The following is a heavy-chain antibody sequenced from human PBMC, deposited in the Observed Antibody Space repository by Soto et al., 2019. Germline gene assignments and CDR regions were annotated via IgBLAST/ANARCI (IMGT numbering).Heavy chain of an antibody. J-gene: IGHJ4*02. CDR1: GFTFDDYA. Sequence: EVQLVASGGGLVQPGRSLRLSCAASGFTFDDYAMHWVRQAPGKGLEWFSGISWNSGSIGYADSVKGLFTISNDNAKNSLYLQMNRLRAEDTALYYCAKGAGGYCSSTSCYDNYWGQGTLVTVSS. CDR2: ISWNSGSI. V-gene: IGHV3-9*01. CDR3: AKGAGGYCSSTSCYDNY. D-gene: IGHD2-2*03.